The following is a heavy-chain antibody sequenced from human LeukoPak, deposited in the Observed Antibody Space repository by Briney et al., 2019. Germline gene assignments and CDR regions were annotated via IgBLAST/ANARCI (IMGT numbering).Heavy chain of an antibody. J-gene: IGHJ4*02. CDR2: IRYDGTNK. Sequence: PGGSLRLSCAASGFIFSSYGMHWVRQAPGKGLEWVASIRYDGTNKYYADSVKGRFTISRDNSKNTLYLQMNSLRAEDTAVYYCEGYYDSSGSALDYWGQGTLVTVSS. D-gene: IGHD3-22*01. CDR1: GFIFSSYG. V-gene: IGHV3-30*02. CDR3: EGYYDSSGSALDY.